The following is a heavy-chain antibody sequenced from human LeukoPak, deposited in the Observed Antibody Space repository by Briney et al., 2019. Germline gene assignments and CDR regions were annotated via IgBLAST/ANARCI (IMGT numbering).Heavy chain of an antibody. CDR3: ARDSSGWYYFDY. Sequence: GASVKVSCKASGGTFSSYTISGVRQAPGQGLEWMGRIIPILGISNYAQKFQGRVTITADKSTSTAYMELSSLRSEDTAVYYWARDSSGWYYFDYWGQGTLVTVSS. D-gene: IGHD6-19*01. CDR2: IIPILGIS. J-gene: IGHJ4*02. V-gene: IGHV1-69*04. CDR1: GGTFSSYT.